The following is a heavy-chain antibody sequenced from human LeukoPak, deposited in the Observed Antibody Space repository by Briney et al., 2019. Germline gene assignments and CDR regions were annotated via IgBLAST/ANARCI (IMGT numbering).Heavy chain of an antibody. CDR3: ARVGRVAVAGKENNWFDP. V-gene: IGHV1-2*02. CDR2: INPNSGGT. D-gene: IGHD6-19*01. CDR1: GYTFIGYY. J-gene: IGHJ5*02. Sequence: ASVKVSCKASGYTFIGYYMHWVRQAPGQGLEWMGWINPNSGGTNYAQKFQGRVTMTRDTSISTAYMELSRLRSDDTAVYYCARVGRVAVAGKENNWFDPWGQGTLVTVSS.